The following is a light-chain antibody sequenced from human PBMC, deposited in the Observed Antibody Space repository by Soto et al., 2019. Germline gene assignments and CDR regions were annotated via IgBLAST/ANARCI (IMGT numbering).Light chain of an antibody. CDR2: EGT. CDR3: CAYVGARSYV. CDR1: NNL. V-gene: IGLV2-23*01. J-gene: IGLJ1*01. Sequence: QSALTQPASVSGSPGQSITISCTGTNNLVSWYQQHPGKAPKVVVYEGTKRPSGVSNRFSGSNSGGTASLTLSGLQAEDEASYFCCAYVGARSYVFGPGTKVTVL.